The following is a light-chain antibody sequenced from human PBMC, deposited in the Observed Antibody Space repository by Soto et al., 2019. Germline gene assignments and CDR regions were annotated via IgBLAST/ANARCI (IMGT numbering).Light chain of an antibody. J-gene: IGLJ2*01. CDR3: AAWDYSLYGFVV. V-gene: IGLV1-47*01. CDR2: RND. Sequence: QSVLTQPPSASGTPGQRGTISCSGSIYNRGRNYVHWYQQLPGTAPKLLVYRNDQRPSGVPDRFSGSQSGTSASLAISGLRYEDEAESYCAAWDYSLYGFVVFGGGTKLTVL. CDR1: IYNRGRNY.